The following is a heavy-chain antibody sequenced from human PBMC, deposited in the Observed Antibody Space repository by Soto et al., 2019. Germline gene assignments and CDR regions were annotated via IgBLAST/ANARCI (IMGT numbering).Heavy chain of an antibody. V-gene: IGHV3-53*01. CDR2: IYSGGST. J-gene: IGHJ4*02. Sequence: PGGSRRLSCAASGFTVSSNYMSWVRQAPGKGLEWVSVIYSGGSTYYADSVKGRFTISRDNSKNTLYLQMNSLRAEDTAVYYCAREVAEERWLQHHRGYFDYWGQGTLVTVSS. D-gene: IGHD5-12*01. CDR1: GFTVSSNY. CDR3: AREVAEERWLQHHRGYFDY.